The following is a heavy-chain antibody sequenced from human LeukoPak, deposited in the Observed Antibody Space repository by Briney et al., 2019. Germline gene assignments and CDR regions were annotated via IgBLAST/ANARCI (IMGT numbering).Heavy chain of an antibody. CDR1: GGSFSGYY. V-gene: IGHV4-34*01. J-gene: IGHJ4*02. CDR2: INHSGST. Sequence: SETLSLTCAVYGGSFSGYYWSWIRQPPGKGLEWIGEINHSGSTNYNPSLESRVTISVDTSKNQFTLKLSSVTAADTAVYYCARDSSGPHPAYWGQGTLVTVSS. CDR3: ARDSSGPHPAY. D-gene: IGHD3-22*01.